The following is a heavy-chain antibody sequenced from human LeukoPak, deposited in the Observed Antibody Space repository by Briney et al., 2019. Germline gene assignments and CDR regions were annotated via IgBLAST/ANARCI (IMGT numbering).Heavy chain of an antibody. CDR3: AKDRAHPVAAGAGGSRGYCYYGMDV. CDR2: ISWNSGSI. J-gene: IGHJ6*01. CDR1: GFTFDHYA. Sequence: PGRSLRLSCAASGFTFDHYAMHWVRQVPGKGLEWVSGISWNSGSIGYADSVRGRSTISRDNAKNSLYLQMNSLRAEDPAFYYCAKDRAHPVAAGAGGSRGYCYYGMDVWGQGTTVTVSS. D-gene: IGHD6-19*01. V-gene: IGHV3-9*01.